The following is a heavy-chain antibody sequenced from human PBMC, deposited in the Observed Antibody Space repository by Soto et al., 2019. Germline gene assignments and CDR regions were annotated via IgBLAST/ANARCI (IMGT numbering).Heavy chain of an antibody. J-gene: IGHJ4*02. Sequence: GGSLRLSCAASGFPFSRHAMAWVRRAAGRGLEWVATIGSDGSTYHAESVKGRFSVSRDNYGNMLHLQLNSLRVEDTGIYYCAKDPYNHRFDSWGQGTLVTVSS. D-gene: IGHD1-1*01. V-gene: IGHV3-23*01. CDR1: GFPFSRHA. CDR3: AKDPYNHRFDS. CDR2: IGSDGST.